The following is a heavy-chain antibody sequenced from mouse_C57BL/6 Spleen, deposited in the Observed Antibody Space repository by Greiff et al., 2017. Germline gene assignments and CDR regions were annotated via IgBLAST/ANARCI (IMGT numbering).Heavy chain of an antibody. CDR3: ARDYGSSYWYFDV. V-gene: IGHV2-9-1*01. D-gene: IGHD1-1*01. CDR1: GFSLTSYA. J-gene: IGHJ1*03. CDR2: IWPGGGT. Sequence: QVQLKESGPGLVAPSQSLSITCTVSGFSLTSYAISWVRQPPGKGLEWLGVIWPGGGTNYNSALNSRLSISKDNSKSQVFLKMNSLQTDDTARYYCARDYGSSYWYFDVWGTGTTVTVSS.